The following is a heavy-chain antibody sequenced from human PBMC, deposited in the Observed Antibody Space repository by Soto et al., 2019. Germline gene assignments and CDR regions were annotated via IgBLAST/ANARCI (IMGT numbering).Heavy chain of an antibody. CDR2: IYPGDSDT. Sequence: GESLKISCKGSGYSFTSYWIGWVRQMPGKGLEWMGIIYPGDSDTRYSPSFQGQVTISADKSISTAYLQWSSLKASDTAMYYCARLLQDIVVVPAAPRGAFDIWGQGTMVTVSS. CDR1: GYSFTSYW. CDR3: ARLLQDIVVVPAAPRGAFDI. J-gene: IGHJ3*02. V-gene: IGHV5-51*01. D-gene: IGHD2-2*01.